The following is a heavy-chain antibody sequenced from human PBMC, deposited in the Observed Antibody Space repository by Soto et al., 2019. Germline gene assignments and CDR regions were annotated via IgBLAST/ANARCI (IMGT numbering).Heavy chain of an antibody. Sequence: GGSLRLSCAASGFTFSSYWMSWVRQAPGKGLEWVANIKQDGSEKYYVDSVKGRFTISRDNAKNSLYLQMNSLRAEDTAVYYCARGVVAGYYYYYYMDVWSKGTTVTVSS. CDR1: GFTFSSYW. V-gene: IGHV3-7*01. D-gene: IGHD2-21*01. CDR3: ARGVVAGYYYYYYMDV. CDR2: IKQDGSEK. J-gene: IGHJ6*03.